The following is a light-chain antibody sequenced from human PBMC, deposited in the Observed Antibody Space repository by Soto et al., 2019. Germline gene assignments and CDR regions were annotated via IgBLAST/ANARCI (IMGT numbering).Light chain of an antibody. CDR1: SSDVGGYNY. J-gene: IGLJ2*01. CDR2: DVS. V-gene: IGLV2-14*03. Sequence: QSALTRPASVSGSPGQSITISCTGTSSDVGGYNYVSWYQQHPGKAPKFIIYDVSNRPSGVSNRFSGSKSGNTASLTISGLQAEDEADYYCSSYTSSNTLVFGGGTQLTVL. CDR3: SSYTSSNTLV.